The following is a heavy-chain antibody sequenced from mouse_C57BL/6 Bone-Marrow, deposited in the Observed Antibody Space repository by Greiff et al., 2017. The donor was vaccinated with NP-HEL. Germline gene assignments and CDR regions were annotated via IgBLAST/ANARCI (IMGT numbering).Heavy chain of an antibody. CDR1: GYTFTSYW. CDR3: APFYYDYDGFDY. CDR2: IDPSDSYT. D-gene: IGHD2-4*01. V-gene: IGHV1-50*01. Sequence: QVQLQQPGAELVKPGASVKLSCKASGYTFTSYWMQWVKQRPGQGLEWIGEIDPSDSYTNYNQKFKGKATLTVDKSSSTAYMQLSSLTSEDSAVYYCAPFYYDYDGFDYWGQGTTLTVSS. J-gene: IGHJ2*01.